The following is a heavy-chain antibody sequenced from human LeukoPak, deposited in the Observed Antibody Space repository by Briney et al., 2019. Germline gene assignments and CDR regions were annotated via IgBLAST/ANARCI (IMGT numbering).Heavy chain of an antibody. D-gene: IGHD3-9*01. V-gene: IGHV3-30*04. CDR3: AKESRYFDWLFYYFDY. CDR2: ISYDGSNK. J-gene: IGHJ4*02. CDR1: GLVFSEHS. Sequence: GGSLRLSCTASGLVFSEHSLSWVRQAPGKGLEWVALISYDGSNKYYADSVKGRFTISRDNSKNTLYLQMNSLRAEDTAVYYCAKESRYFDWLFYYFDYWGQGTLVTVSS.